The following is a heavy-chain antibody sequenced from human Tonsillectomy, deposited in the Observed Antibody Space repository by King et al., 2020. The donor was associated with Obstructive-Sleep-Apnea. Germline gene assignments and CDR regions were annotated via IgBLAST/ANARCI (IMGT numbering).Heavy chain of an antibody. D-gene: IGHD3-22*01. Sequence: QLVQSGGGVVQPGRSLRLSCAASGFTFSSYGMHWVRQAPGKGLEWVAVISNDGSIKYYADSVKGRFTISRDNSKNTLYLQMNSLRAEDTAVYYCARDPLYYYDSSGFYYYYYGMDVWGQGTTVTVSS. CDR2: ISNDGSIK. V-gene: IGHV3-30*03. J-gene: IGHJ6*02. CDR3: ARDPLYYYDSSGFYYYYYGMDV. CDR1: GFTFSSYG.